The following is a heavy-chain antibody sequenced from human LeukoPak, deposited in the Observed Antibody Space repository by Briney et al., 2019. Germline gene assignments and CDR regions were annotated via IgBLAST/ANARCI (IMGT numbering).Heavy chain of an antibody. V-gene: IGHV1-69*05. CDR3: ARIVVVPV. J-gene: IGHJ4*02. Sequence: ASVKVSCKASGGTFSSYAISWVRQAPGQGLEWMGGIIPIFGTANYAQKFQGRVTITTDESTSTAYMELSRLRSDDTAVYYCARIVVVPVWGQGTLVTVSS. CDR1: GGTFSSYA. D-gene: IGHD2-2*01. CDR2: IIPIFGTA.